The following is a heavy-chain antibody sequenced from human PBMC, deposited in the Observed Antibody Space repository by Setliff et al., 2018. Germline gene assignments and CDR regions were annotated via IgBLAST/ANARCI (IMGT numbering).Heavy chain of an antibody. J-gene: IGHJ3*01. CDR2: VSSSGSP. CDR1: GDSIIGYY. Sequence: SETLSLTCKVSGDSIIGYYWSRIRQSPGKGLDWIGYVSSSGSPNYSPSFKSRVTMSIDTSKNQFSLKLSSVTASDTAVYYCARLYHKENSADFRRAPFDVWGQGVMVTVSS. D-gene: IGHD2-21*01. V-gene: IGHV4-59*01. CDR3: ARLYHKENSADFRRAPFDV.